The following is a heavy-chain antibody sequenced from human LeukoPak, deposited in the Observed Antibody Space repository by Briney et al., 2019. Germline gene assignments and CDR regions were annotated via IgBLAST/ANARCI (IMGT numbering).Heavy chain of an antibody. D-gene: IGHD3-22*01. CDR1: GFTFSSYS. V-gene: IGHV3-21*04. Sequence: GGSLRLSCAASGFTFSSYSMNWVRQAPGKGLEWVSSISSSSSYIYYADSVKGRFTISRDNAKNSLYLQMSSLRAEDTALYYCARGTRYYDSSGYYPDYWGQGTLVTVSS. CDR2: ISSSSSYI. CDR3: ARGTRYYDSSGYYPDY. J-gene: IGHJ4*02.